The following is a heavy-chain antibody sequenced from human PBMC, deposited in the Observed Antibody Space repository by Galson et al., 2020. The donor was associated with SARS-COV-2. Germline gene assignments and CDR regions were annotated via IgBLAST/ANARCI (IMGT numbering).Heavy chain of an antibody. Sequence: GGYLRLSCEASGFPSNSYGMHWVSQAPGKGLEWVALKTYVASSNSYGDSVKGRVTISRDNSKNTLYLQVNSLRPEDTAVYYCVKEGGSYAYYYYGMDVWGLGTTVTVSS. CDR3: VKEGGSYAYYYYGMDV. D-gene: IGHD3-16*01. J-gene: IGHJ6*02. CDR1: GFPSNSYG. CDR2: KTYVASSN. V-gene: IGHV3-30*18.